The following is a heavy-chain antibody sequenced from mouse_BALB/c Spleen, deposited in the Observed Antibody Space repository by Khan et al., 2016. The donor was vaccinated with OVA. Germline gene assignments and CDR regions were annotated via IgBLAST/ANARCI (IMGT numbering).Heavy chain of an antibody. CDR2: INPSTGYT. CDR3: ARRGRRWDFDY. J-gene: IGHJ2*01. Sequence: VKLLESGAELAKPGASVKMSCKASGYTFINYWILWVKQRPGQGLEWIGYINPSTGYTEYNQNFKDKATLTADKSSSTAYMQLSSLTSEDSAVYYCARRGRRWDFDYWGQGTTLTVSS. V-gene: IGHV1-7*01. CDR1: GYTFINYW. D-gene: IGHD1-1*01.